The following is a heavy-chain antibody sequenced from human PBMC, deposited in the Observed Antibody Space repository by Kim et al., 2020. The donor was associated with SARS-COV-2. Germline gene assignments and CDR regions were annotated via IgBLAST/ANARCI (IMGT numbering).Heavy chain of an antibody. D-gene: IGHD2-8*02. CDR2: IGT. V-gene: IGHV3-74*01. CDR3: GTVFEH. J-gene: IGHJ4*02. Sequence: IGTIYADSVRGRYTISRDTAKNILYLQMNSLTAEDTAVYYCGTVFEHWGQGTLVTVSS.